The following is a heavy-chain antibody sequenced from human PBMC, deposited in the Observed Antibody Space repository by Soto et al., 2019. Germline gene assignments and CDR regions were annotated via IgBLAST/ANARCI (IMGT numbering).Heavy chain of an antibody. J-gene: IGHJ4*02. CDR3: ARDDTTGLLEF. CDR2: VYHTGRT. CDR1: TDSMRTYS. V-gene: IGHV4-59*01. Sequence: QVQLQESGPGLVRPAETLSLICSVSTDSMRTYSWTWIRQSPGKGLELIGYVYHTGRTEYNPSLESRVTISIDMSKKQFSLQLTSVTAADTAVYFCARDDTTGLLEFWGQGTLVTVSS.